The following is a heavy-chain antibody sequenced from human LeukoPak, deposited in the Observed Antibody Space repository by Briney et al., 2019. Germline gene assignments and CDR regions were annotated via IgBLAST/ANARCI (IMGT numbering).Heavy chain of an antibody. CDR3: ARDVSDYYDSSGYSDY. V-gene: IGHV1-18*01. Sequence: VASVKVSCKASGYTFTSYGISWVRQAPGQGLEWMGWVSAYNGNTNYAQKLQGRVTMTTDTPTSTAYMELRSLRSDDTAVYYCARDVSDYYDSSGYSDYWGQGTLVTVSS. J-gene: IGHJ4*02. CDR2: VSAYNGNT. D-gene: IGHD3-22*01. CDR1: GYTFTSYG.